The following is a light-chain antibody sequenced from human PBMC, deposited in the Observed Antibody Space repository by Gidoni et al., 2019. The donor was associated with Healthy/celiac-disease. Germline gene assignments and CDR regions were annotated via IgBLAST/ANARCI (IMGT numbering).Light chain of an antibody. CDR1: QDISNY. J-gene: IGKJ3*01. Sequence: NQMTQSPSSLSASVGDRVTITCQASQDISNYLNWYQQKPGKAPKLLIYDASNLETGVPSRFSGSGSGTDFTFTISSLQPEDIATYYCQQYDNLPFTFGPGTKVDIK. V-gene: IGKV1-33*01. CDR2: DAS. CDR3: QQYDNLPFT.